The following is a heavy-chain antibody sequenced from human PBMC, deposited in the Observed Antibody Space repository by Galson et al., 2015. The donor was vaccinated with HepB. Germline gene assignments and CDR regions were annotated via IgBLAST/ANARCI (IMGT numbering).Heavy chain of an antibody. CDR1: GYTFTGYY. CDR2: INPDSGGT. V-gene: IGHV1-2*04. J-gene: IGHJ6*02. Sequence: SVKVSCKASGYTFTGYYIQWVRQAPGQGLEWMGWINPDSGGTKYAQKFQGWVTMTRDASITTAYMELSRLGSDDTAVYYCARYMGGAAAGRSDYYGMDVWGQGTTVTVSS. D-gene: IGHD6-13*01. CDR3: ARYMGGAAAGRSDYYGMDV.